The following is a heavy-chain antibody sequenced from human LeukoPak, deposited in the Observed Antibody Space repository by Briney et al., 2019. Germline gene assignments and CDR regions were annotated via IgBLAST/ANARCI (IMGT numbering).Heavy chain of an antibody. CDR1: GYAVSSGYY. Sequence: PSETLSLTCTVSGYAVSSGYYWGWIRQPPGKGLEWIGSMYHSGDTYSNPSLKSRVTISVDTSKNQLSLKLSSVTAADTAVYYCARGGYSYGYAKYYFDYWGQGTLVTVSS. CDR2: MYHSGDT. D-gene: IGHD5-18*01. CDR3: ARGGYSYGYAKYYFDY. V-gene: IGHV4-38-2*02. J-gene: IGHJ4*02.